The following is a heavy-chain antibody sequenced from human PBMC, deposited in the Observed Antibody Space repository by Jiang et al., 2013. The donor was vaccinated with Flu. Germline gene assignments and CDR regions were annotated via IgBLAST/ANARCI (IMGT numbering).Heavy chain of an antibody. CDR3: ARQIVVVPAAIGDYMDV. V-gene: IGHV4-38-2*02. CDR1: GYSISSGYY. CDR2: GSHSGTT. Sequence: GSGLVKPSETLSLTCSVSGYSISSGYYWGWIRQSPDKGLEWIGSGSHSGTTYYSPSLKSRVTISVDTSKNQFSLKLSSVTAADTAVYYCARQIVVVPAAIGDYMDVWGKGTTVTVSS. J-gene: IGHJ6*03. D-gene: IGHD2-2*01.